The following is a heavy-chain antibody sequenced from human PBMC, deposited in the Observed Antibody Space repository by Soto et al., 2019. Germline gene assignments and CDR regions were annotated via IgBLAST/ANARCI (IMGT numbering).Heavy chain of an antibody. Sequence: EVQVLESGGGLVQSGGSLRLSCAASGFTFSSSAMSWVRQAPGMGLEGVSTISGSGGSTYFADSVRGRFTISRDNSKNMLYLQMNSQRAEDTAVYYCAKVVGAYPIDFYYYMDVWGKGTTVTVSS. J-gene: IGHJ6*03. CDR2: ISGSGGST. D-gene: IGHD3-10*01. V-gene: IGHV3-23*01. CDR1: GFTFSSSA. CDR3: AKVVGAYPIDFYYYMDV.